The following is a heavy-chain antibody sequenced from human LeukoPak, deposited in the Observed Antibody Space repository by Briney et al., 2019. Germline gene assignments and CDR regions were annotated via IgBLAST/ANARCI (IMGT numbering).Heavy chain of an antibody. J-gene: IGHJ4*02. D-gene: IGHD6-19*01. CDR2: ISYDGNNK. CDR3: ARVYTSGWSLPLDY. CDR1: GFSFNSYS. V-gene: IGHV3-30-3*01. Sequence: PGGSLRLSCAASGFSFNSYSMHWARQAPGKGLEWVAVISYDGNNKYYAESVKGRFTISRDNSKNTLYLQMNGLRGEDTAVYHCARVYTSGWSLPLDYWGQGILVTVSS.